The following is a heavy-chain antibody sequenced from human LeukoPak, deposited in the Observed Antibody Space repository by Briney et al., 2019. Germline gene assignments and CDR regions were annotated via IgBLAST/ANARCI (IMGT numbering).Heavy chain of an antibody. J-gene: IGHJ4*02. CDR1: GYSISSGYY. CDR2: IYYSGST. D-gene: IGHD3-10*01. V-gene: IGHV4-31*11. Sequence: SETLSLTCAVSGYSISSGYYWGWIRQPPGKGLEWIGYIYYSGSTYYNPSLKSRVTISVDTSKNQFSLKLSSVTAADTAVYYCARGSVPQLWGQGTLVTVSS. CDR3: ARGSVPQL.